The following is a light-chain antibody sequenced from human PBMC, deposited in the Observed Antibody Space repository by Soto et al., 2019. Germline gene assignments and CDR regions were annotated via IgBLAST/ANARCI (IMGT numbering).Light chain of an antibody. V-gene: IGKV1-5*01. J-gene: IGKJ1*01. CDR2: DAS. CDR1: QSISSW. Sequence: DIQMTQSPSTLYASVGDRVTITCRASQSISSWLAWYQQKPGKAPNVLIYDASSLESGVPSRFRGSGSGTEFTLTITSLQPDDFASYYCQQYYNSWTFGQGTRVEIK. CDR3: QQYYNSWT.